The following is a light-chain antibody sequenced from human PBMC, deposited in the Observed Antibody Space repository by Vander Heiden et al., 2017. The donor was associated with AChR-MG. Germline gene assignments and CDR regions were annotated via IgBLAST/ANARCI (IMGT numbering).Light chain of an antibody. J-gene: IGKJ4*01. V-gene: IGKV3D-15*01. CDR3: QQYNNGPPLT. CDR2: GAS. CDR1: QSVSSN. Sequence: LVMTHSPATLSWSPGKTATLSCRASQSVSSNLAWYQQKPGQAPRLLIYGASTRAPGTPARFSGSGSGTEFILTISSLQSEDFAVYYCQQYNNGPPLTFGGGTKVEIK.